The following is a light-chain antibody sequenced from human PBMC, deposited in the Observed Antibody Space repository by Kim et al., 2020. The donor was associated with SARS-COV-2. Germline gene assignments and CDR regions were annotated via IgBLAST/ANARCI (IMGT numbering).Light chain of an antibody. V-gene: IGKV3-20*01. CDR1: QSVGSNF. J-gene: IGKJ1*01. CDR2: GTS. CDR3: QQYGSSPRT. Sequence: SPGDRATLSCRASQSVGSNFLAWYQQKPGQAPRLLIYGTSSRATGIPDRFSGSGSGTDFTLTISRLEPEDFAVYSCQQYGSSPRTFGQGTKVDIK.